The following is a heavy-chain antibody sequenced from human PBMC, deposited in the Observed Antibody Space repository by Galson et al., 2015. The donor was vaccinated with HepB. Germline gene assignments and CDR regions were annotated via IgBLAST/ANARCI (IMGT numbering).Heavy chain of an antibody. CDR1: GFTFSSYW. Sequence: SLRLSCAASGFTFSSYWMSWVRQAPGKGLEWVANIKQDGSEKYYVDSVKGRFTISRDNAKNSLYLQMNSLRAEDTAVYYCARDSRDNSREVYSPSELDYWGQGTLVTVSS. CDR2: IKQDGSEK. D-gene: IGHD2-15*01. CDR3: ARDSRDNSREVYSPSELDY. V-gene: IGHV3-7*03. J-gene: IGHJ4*02.